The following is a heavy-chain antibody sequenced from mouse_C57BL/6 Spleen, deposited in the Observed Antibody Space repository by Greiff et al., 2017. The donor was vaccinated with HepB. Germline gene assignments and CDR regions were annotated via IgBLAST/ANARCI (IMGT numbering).Heavy chain of an antibody. D-gene: IGHD2-1*01. J-gene: IGHJ3*01. Sequence: EVKVVESGGGLVKPGGSLKLSCAASGFTFSSYAMSWVRQTPEKRLEWVATISDGGSYTYYPDNVKGRFTISRDNAKNNLYLQMSHLKSEDTAMYYCAREGNLFAYWGQGTLVTVSA. V-gene: IGHV5-4*01. CDR2: ISDGGSYT. CDR3: AREGNLFAY. CDR1: GFTFSSYA.